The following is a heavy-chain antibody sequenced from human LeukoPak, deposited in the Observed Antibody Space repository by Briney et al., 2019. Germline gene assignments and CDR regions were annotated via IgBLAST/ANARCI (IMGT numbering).Heavy chain of an antibody. Sequence: SETLSLTCTVSGGSISGYFWSWIRQSPGKGLEWIGYIYYIGSTKYNPSLKSRVTISVDTPKNQFSLKVKSVTAADTAVYYCARLNQLERFDAFDIWGQGTMVTVSS. J-gene: IGHJ3*02. D-gene: IGHD1-1*01. CDR3: ARLNQLERFDAFDI. CDR2: IYYIGST. CDR1: GGSISGYF. V-gene: IGHV4-59*08.